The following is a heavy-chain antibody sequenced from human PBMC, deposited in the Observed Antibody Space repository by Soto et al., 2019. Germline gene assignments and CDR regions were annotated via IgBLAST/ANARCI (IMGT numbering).Heavy chain of an antibody. CDR2: IYYSGST. J-gene: IGHJ4*02. D-gene: IGHD5-12*01. CDR1: GGSISSSSYY. CDR3: ARLVSRRDGYTAFDY. Sequence: ETLSLTCTASGGSISSSSYYWGWIRQPPGKGLEWIGSIYYSGSTYYNPSLKSRVTISVDTSKNQFSLKLSSVTAADTAVYYCARLVSRRDGYTAFDYWGQGILVTVSS. V-gene: IGHV4-39*01.